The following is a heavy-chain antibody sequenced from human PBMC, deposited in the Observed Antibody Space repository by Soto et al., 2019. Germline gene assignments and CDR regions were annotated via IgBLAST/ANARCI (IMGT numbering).Heavy chain of an antibody. Sequence: EVQLVESGEGLVQPGGSLRLSCAASGFTFSNYAMHWVRQAPGKGLEYVSAISGNGGTTYYAASVKGRFTTSRDNSKNTLSIQMGSLRAEDMAVYYCARVPSTVATWPDYRGQGTLVTVSS. V-gene: IGHV3-64*02. CDR1: GFTFSNYA. D-gene: IGHD4-17*01. CDR3: ARVPSTVATWPDY. CDR2: ISGNGGTT. J-gene: IGHJ4*02.